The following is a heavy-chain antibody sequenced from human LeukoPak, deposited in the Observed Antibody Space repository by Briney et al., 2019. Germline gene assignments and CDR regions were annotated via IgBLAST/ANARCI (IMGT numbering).Heavy chain of an antibody. J-gene: IGHJ4*02. CDR1: AFTFSSYS. CDR2: ISSSGSYI. CDR3: ARYTSNVVGKRHYFDY. V-gene: IGHV3-21*01. D-gene: IGHD1-26*01. Sequence: GGSLRLSCAASAFTFSSYSMNWVRQAPGKGLEWVSSISSSGSYICYADSVKGRFTISRDNARNSLYLQMNSLRAEDTAVYYCARYTSNVVGKRHYFDYWGQGTLVTVSS.